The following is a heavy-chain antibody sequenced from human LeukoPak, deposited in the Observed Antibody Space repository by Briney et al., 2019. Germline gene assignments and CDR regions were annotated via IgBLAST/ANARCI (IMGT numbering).Heavy chain of an antibody. D-gene: IGHD1-26*01. CDR2: IGGSGGST. CDR3: AKGGDWEPLDY. V-gene: IGHV3-23*01. CDR1: GFTFSNYA. J-gene: IGHJ4*02. Sequence: PGGSLRLSCAASGFTFSNYAMSWVRQAPGKGLEWVSGIGGSGGSTYYADSVTGRFTISRDNSKNTLYVQMSSLRAEDTAVYYCAKGGDWEPLDYWGQGTLVTVSS.